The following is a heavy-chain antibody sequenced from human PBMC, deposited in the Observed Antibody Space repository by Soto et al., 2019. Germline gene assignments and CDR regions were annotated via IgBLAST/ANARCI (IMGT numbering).Heavy chain of an antibody. Sequence: SGGSLRLSCAASGFTFSSYAMSWVRQAPGKGLEWVSAISGSGGSTYYADSVKGRFTISRDNSKNTLYLQMNSLRAEDTAVYYFAKGGFSGWPQGAFDIWGQGTMVTVSS. V-gene: IGHV3-23*01. CDR2: ISGSGGST. J-gene: IGHJ3*02. D-gene: IGHD6-19*01. CDR3: AKGGFSGWPQGAFDI. CDR1: GFTFSSYA.